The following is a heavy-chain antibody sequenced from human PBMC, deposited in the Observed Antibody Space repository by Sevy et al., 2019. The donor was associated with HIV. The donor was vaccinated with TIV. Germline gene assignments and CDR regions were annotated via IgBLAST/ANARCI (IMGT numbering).Heavy chain of an antibody. J-gene: IGHJ1*01. CDR2: ISYDGSIK. D-gene: IGHD6-19*01. V-gene: IGHV3-30*18. Sequence: GGSLRLSCAASGFTFSSYGMHWVRQAPGKGLEWVTVISYDGSIKYYADSVKGRFTISGENSKNTLYLQRNSLGAEDTVVYFWGKGRGSGWFEYFQHWGQGTLVTVSS. CDR3: GKGRGSGWFEYFQH. CDR1: GFTFSSYG.